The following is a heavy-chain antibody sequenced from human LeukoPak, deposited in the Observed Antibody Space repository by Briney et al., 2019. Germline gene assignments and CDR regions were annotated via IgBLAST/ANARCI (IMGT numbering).Heavy chain of an antibody. CDR3: ARVSIAVAGDY. J-gene: IGHJ4*01. CDR1: GGSFSGYY. Sequence: SETLSLTCAVYGGSFSGYYWSWIRQPPGKGLEWIGEINHSGSTNYNPSLKSRVTISVDTSKNQFSLKLSSVTAADTAVYYCARVSIAVAGDYWGQEPWSPSPQ. V-gene: IGHV4-34*01. CDR2: INHSGST. D-gene: IGHD6-19*01.